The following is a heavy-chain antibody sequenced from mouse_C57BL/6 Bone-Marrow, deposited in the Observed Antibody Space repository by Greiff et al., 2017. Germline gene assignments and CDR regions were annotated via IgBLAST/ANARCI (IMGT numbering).Heavy chain of an antibody. Sequence: QVQLKQPGAELVMPGASVKLSCKASGYTFTSYWMHWVKQRPGQGLEWIGEIDPSDSYNNYNQKFKGKSTLTVDKSSSTAYMQLSSLTSEDSAVYYCARDGSSYDWFAYWGQGTLVTVSA. V-gene: IGHV1-69*01. CDR2: IDPSDSYN. CDR1: GYTFTSYW. D-gene: IGHD1-1*01. J-gene: IGHJ3*01. CDR3: ARDGSSYDWFAY.